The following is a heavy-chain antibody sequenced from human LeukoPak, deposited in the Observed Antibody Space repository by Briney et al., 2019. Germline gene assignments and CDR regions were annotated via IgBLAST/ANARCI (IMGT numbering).Heavy chain of an antibody. J-gene: IGHJ6*02. CDR3: AREDTMIVVVTPSYGMDV. V-gene: IGHV3-7*01. CDR2: IKQDGSEK. Sequence: PGGSLRLSCAASGFTFSSYWMSWVRQAPGKGLEWVANIKQDGSEKYYVDSVKGRFTISRDNAKNSLYLQMNSLKAEDTAVYYCAREDTMIVVVTPSYGMDVWGQGTTVTVSS. D-gene: IGHD3-22*01. CDR1: GFTFSSYW.